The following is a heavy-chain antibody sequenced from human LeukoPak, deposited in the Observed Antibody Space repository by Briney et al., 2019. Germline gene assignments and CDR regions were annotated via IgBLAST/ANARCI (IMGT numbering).Heavy chain of an antibody. CDR1: GFTFNSYW. V-gene: IGHV3-74*03. D-gene: IGHD1-26*01. Sequence: GGSMRLSCAASGFTFNSYWMHWVRQAPGKGLVWVSRIKSDGSISMYADCVKGRFTISRDNAKNTLYLQMNSLRAEDTALYYCARERWELAELDYWGQGTLVTVSS. J-gene: IGHJ4*02. CDR2: IKSDGSIS. CDR3: ARERWELAELDY.